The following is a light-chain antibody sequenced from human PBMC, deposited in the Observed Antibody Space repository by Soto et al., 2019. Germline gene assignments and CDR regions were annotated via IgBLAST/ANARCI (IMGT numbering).Light chain of an antibody. Sequence: EIVLTQSPATLSLSPGERATLSCRASQSVSSSYVSWYQQQPGLAPRLLIYDASSRATGIPARFSGSGSGTDFTLTISRLEPEDFAVYYCHQYGSSPYTFGQGTKLEIK. CDR1: QSVSSSY. CDR2: DAS. J-gene: IGKJ2*01. CDR3: HQYGSSPYT. V-gene: IGKV3D-20*01.